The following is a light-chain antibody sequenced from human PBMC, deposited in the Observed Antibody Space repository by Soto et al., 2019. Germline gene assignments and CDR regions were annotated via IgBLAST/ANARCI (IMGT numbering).Light chain of an antibody. CDR2: DVN. V-gene: IGLV2-8*01. J-gene: IGLJ1*01. CDR3: SSHAGSDNPFV. Sequence: QSALTQPPSASGTPGRSFTISCTGTRSAVGGYNYVSWYQQHPGKAPKVMFFDVNKRPSGVPDRSSGSKSGNTASLTVSGLQAEDEADYYCSSHAGSDNPFVFGTGTKLTVL. CDR1: RSAVGGYNY.